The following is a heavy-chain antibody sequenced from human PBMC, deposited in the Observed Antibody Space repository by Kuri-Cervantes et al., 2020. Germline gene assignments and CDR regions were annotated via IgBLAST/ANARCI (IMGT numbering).Heavy chain of an antibody. CDR2: IYSCGST. Sequence: GESLKISCAASWFTVSSNYMSWVRQAPGKGLEWVSVIYSCGSTYYADSVKGRFTISRDNAKNSLYLQMSSLRAEDSAVYYCAREENNYKNYERGWFDSWGQGILVTVSS. J-gene: IGHJ5*01. V-gene: IGHV3-66*03. CDR1: WFTVSSNY. CDR3: AREENNYKNYERGWFDS. D-gene: IGHD1-7*01.